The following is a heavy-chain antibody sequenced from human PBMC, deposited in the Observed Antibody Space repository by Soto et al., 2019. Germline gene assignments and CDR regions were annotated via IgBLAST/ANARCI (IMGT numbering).Heavy chain of an antibody. CDR3: AIRLSDTWKQGHAFDF. CDR2: IYYHWDT. Sequence: QLQLQESGPGLVKPAETLSLKCAVSGGSVSSGNYFWGGIRQPQGKGVEWIGNIYYHWDTYYSPSLKSRLTRSVDTAQNKFSLRLTSVTAADTAVYYCAIRLSDTWKQGHAFDFWGQGTLVTVSS. V-gene: IGHV4-39*01. CDR1: GGSVSSGNYF. J-gene: IGHJ3*01. D-gene: IGHD1-20*01.